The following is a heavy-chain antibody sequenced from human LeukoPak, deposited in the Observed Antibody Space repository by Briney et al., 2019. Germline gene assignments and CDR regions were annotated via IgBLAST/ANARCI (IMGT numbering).Heavy chain of an antibody. CDR1: GYTFTSYG. D-gene: IGHD6-13*01. Sequence: ASVKVSCKASGYTFTSYGISWVRQAPGQGLEWMGWGSAYNGNTNYAQKLQGRVTMTTDTSTSTAYMELRSLRSDDTAVYYCARDGSSWFLNYYYYYYMDVWGKGTTVTVSS. V-gene: IGHV1-18*01. CDR3: ARDGSSWFLNYYYYYYMDV. CDR2: GSAYNGNT. J-gene: IGHJ6*03.